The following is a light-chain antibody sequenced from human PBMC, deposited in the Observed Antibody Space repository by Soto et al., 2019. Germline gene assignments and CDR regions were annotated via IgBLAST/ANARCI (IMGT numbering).Light chain of an antibody. J-gene: IGKJ1*01. CDR3: KQYCGSPWT. CDR2: GAS. Sequence: EIVLTQSPGTLSLSPGEIATLSCRASQSVSSSYLAWYQQKPGQAPRLLIYGASSRATGIPDRFSVSGSETDFTLTISRLEPEDFSGYYCKQYCGSPWTCGQGTKVEIK. V-gene: IGKV3-20*01. CDR1: QSVSSSY.